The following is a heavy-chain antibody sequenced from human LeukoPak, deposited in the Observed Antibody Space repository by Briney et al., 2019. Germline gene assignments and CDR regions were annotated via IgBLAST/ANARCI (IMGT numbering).Heavy chain of an antibody. CDR2: INPNSGGT. Sequence: ASVKVSCKASGYTFTGYYMHWVRQAPGQGLEWMGWINPNSGGTNYAQKFQGRVTMTRDTSISTAYMELSRLRSDDTAVYYCARYYYDSSAPLFQHWGQGTLFTVSS. CDR3: ARYYYDSSAPLFQH. D-gene: IGHD3-22*01. V-gene: IGHV1-2*02. CDR1: GYTFTGYY. J-gene: IGHJ1*01.